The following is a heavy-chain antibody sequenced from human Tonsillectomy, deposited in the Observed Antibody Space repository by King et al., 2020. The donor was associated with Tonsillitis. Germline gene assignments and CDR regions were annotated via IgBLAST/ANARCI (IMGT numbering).Heavy chain of an antibody. CDR1: GFTLSSYS. CDR3: ARADCSSSSSCA. Sequence: VQLVESGGGLVKPGGSLRLSCAASGFTLSSYSITWVRQAPGKGLEWVSSIGSSDSYIYYADSVKGRFTISRDKARNSLFLQMNSLRVEDTAVYYCARADCSSSSSCAWGQGTLVTVSS. D-gene: IGHD2-2*01. J-gene: IGHJ4*02. CDR2: IGSSDSYI. V-gene: IGHV3-21*01.